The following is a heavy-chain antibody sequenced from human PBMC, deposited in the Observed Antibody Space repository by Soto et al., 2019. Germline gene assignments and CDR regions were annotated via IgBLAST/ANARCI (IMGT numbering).Heavy chain of an antibody. J-gene: IGHJ6*02. CDR2: IIPIFGTA. CDR3: ARVIGPQYSSTSLCDYYGMDV. CDR1: GGTFSSDT. Sequence: SVNVSFKASGGTFSSDTISWVRPAPGQGLGWRGGIIPIFGTANYAQKFQGRVTITADESTSTAYMELSSLRSEDTAVYYCARVIGPQYSSTSLCDYYGMDVWGQGTRVTVSS. V-gene: IGHV1-69*13. D-gene: IGHD6-6*01.